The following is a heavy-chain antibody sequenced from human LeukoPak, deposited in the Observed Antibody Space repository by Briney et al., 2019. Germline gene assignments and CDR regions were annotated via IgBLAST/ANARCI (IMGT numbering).Heavy chain of an antibody. CDR1: GFTFSRNW. J-gene: IGHJ5*02. Sequence: QPGGSLRLSCAGSGFTFSRNWMHWVRQAPGKGLVWVSRISSDGSTTSYADSVKGRFTISRDNAKNTLHLQMNSLRAEDTAVYYCARTDWFDTWGQGTLVTVSS. CDR2: ISSDGSTT. V-gene: IGHV3-74*01. CDR3: ARTDWFDT.